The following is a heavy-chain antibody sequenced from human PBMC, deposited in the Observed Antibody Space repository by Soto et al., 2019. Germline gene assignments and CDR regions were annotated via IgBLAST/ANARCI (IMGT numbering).Heavy chain of an antibody. Sequence: EVQLLESGGGLVQPGGSLTLSCAGSGFTFSTYDMSWVRQAPGKGLEWVSSISDSGGHTYYADSVRGRFTISRDNSKDTLYLHMNSLRAEDTAVYYCANWGKSGSDFWGQGTLVTVSS. J-gene: IGHJ4*02. CDR3: ANWGKSGSDF. CDR2: ISDSGGHT. D-gene: IGHD1-26*01. CDR1: GFTFSTYD. V-gene: IGHV3-23*01.